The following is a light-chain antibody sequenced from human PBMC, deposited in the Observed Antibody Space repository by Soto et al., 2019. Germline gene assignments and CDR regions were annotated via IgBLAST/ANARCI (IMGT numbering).Light chain of an antibody. CDR3: QQYDNLPWT. J-gene: IGKJ1*01. Sequence: DIQMTQSPSSLSASVGDRVTITCQASQAISNYLNWYQQKPGKAPKLLIYDASNVETGVPSRFSGSGSGTDFTFTISSLQPEDIATYYCQQYDNLPWTFGQGTKVEIK. V-gene: IGKV1-33*01. CDR2: DAS. CDR1: QAISNY.